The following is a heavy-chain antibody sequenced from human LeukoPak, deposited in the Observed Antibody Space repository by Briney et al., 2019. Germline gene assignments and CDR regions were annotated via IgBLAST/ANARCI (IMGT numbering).Heavy chain of an antibody. Sequence: GGSLRLSCAPSGFTFSSYGMHWVRQAPGKGLEWVAFIRYDGSNKYYADSVKGRFTISRDNAKNTLNLQMNSLRAEDTAVYYCARDLGQYYDTSDNWFDPWGQGTLVTVSS. CDR1: GFTFSSYG. CDR2: IRYDGSNK. J-gene: IGHJ5*02. D-gene: IGHD3-22*01. CDR3: ARDLGQYYDTSDNWFDP. V-gene: IGHV3-30*02.